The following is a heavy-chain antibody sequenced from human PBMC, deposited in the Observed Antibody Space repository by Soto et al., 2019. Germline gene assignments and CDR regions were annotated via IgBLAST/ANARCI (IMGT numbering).Heavy chain of an antibody. D-gene: IGHD3-16*01. CDR1: GGSITSGDYS. Sequence: SETLSLTCTVSGGSITSGDYSGSWIRQPPGKGLEWIGYIHSGGSIYFNSSLKSRVTISLDTSRNQFSLDLISVTAADTAVYYCARYVGESHFDYWGQGTPVTVSS. V-gene: IGHV4-30-4*01. CDR3: ARYVGESHFDY. CDR2: IHSGGSI. J-gene: IGHJ4*02.